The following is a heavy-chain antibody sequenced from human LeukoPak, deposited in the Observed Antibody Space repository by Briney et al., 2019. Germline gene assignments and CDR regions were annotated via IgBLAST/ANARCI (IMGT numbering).Heavy chain of an antibody. J-gene: IGHJ4*02. CDR3: ARAFWVGAAYFDY. CDR2: INHSGST. V-gene: IGHV4-34*01. CDR1: GGSFSGYY. Sequence: ETLSLTCAVYGGSFSGYYWSWIRQPPGKGLEWIGEINHSGSTNYNQSLKSRVTISVDTSKNQFSLKLSSVTAADTAVYYCARAFWVGAAYFDYWGQGTLVTVSS. D-gene: IGHD2-15*01.